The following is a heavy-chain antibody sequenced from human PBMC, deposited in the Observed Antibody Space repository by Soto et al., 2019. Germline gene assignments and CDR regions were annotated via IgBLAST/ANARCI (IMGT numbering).Heavy chain of an antibody. V-gene: IGHV3-74*03. CDR2: INTDGSVA. D-gene: IGHD2-21*01. CDR1: GLTFRSYW. J-gene: IGHJ4*02. Sequence: EVQLVESGGGLVQPGESLRLSCAASGLTFRSYWMHWVRQAPGKGLVWVSRINTDGSVAMYVDSVKGRFTISRDNAKNTLYLHMKSLRAEDTVVYYCVRDMQLWRLDSWAQGTLVTVSS. CDR3: VRDMQLWRLDS.